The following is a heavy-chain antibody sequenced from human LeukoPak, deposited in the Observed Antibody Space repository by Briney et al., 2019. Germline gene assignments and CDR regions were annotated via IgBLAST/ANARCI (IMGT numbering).Heavy chain of an antibody. CDR2: MNPNSGNT. V-gene: IGHV1-8*01. D-gene: IGHD2-2*01. J-gene: IGHJ6*02. CDR3: ARVRGYCSSTSCYYYYGMDV. CDR1: GYIFTSYD. Sequence: ASVTVSCKASGYIFTSYDINWVRQATGQGLEWMGWMNPNSGNTGYAQKFQGRVTMTRNTSISTAYMELSSLRSEDTAVYYCARVRGYCSSTSCYYYYGMDVWGQGTTVTVSS.